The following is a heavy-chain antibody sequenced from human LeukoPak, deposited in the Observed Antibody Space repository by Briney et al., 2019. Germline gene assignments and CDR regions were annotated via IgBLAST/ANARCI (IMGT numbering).Heavy chain of an antibody. CDR2: ISYSSTFL. Sequence: GGSLRLSCEGSGFTFSTFSLNWVRQAPGTGLEWVASISYSSTFLDYADSLKGRFTISRDNTQNSVYLEMNSLRDEDTAAYFCARGGDGHNSYLDFWGQGTLVTVSS. D-gene: IGHD1-1*01. CDR3: ARGGDGHNSYLDF. V-gene: IGHV3-21*06. J-gene: IGHJ4*02. CDR1: GFTFSTFS.